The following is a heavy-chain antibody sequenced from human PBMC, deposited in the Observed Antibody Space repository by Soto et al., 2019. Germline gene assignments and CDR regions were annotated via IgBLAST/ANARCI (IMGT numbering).Heavy chain of an antibody. CDR1: GFTVSSNY. J-gene: IGHJ6*02. CDR3: ARGPRYYDILTGWYYYYGMDV. CDR2: IYSGGST. Sequence: EVQLVESGGGLIQPGGSLRLSCAASGFTVSSNYMSWVRQAPGKGLEWVSVIYSGGSTYYADSVKGRFTISRDNSKNTLYLQMNSLRAEDTAVYYCARGPRYYDILTGWYYYYGMDVWGQGTTVTVSS. D-gene: IGHD3-9*01. V-gene: IGHV3-53*01.